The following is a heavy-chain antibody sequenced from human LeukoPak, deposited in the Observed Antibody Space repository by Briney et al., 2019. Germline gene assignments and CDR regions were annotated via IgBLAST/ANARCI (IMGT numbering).Heavy chain of an antibody. CDR2: ISAYNGNT. CDR3: ARDKTTDYGDEVGLDY. V-gene: IGHV1-18*01. D-gene: IGHD4-17*01. Sequence: RASVKVSCKASGYTFTSYGISWVRQAPGQGLEWMARISAYNGNTNYAQKLQGRVTMTTDTSTSTAYMELRSLRSDDTAVYYCARDKTTDYGDEVGLDYWGQGTLVTVSS. CDR1: GYTFTSYG. J-gene: IGHJ4*02.